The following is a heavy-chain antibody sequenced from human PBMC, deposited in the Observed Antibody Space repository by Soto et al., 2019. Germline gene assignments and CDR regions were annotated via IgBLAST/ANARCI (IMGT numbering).Heavy chain of an antibody. V-gene: IGHV4-39*01. J-gene: IGHJ4*02. Sequence: PSETLSLTCTVSGGSISSSSYYWGWIRQPPGKGLEWIGSIYYSGSTYYNPSLKSRVTISVDTSKNQFSLKLSSVTAADTAVYYCARHGDYDFWSGYYYGFDYWGQGTLVTVSS. CDR3: ARHGDYDFWSGYYYGFDY. CDR1: GGSISSSSYY. CDR2: IYYSGST. D-gene: IGHD3-3*01.